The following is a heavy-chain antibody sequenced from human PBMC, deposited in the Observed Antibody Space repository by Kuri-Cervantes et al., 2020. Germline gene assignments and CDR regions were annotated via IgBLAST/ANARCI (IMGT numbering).Heavy chain of an antibody. CDR2: IIPIFGTA. V-gene: IGHV1-69*05. J-gene: IGHJ3*02. CDR3: ARDLTPTYYYDSSGYGAAFDI. Sequence: FKASGYSFTNYGISWVRQAPGQGLEWMGGIIPIFGTANYAQKFQGRVTVTRDTSTSTVYMELSSLRSEDTAVYYCARDLTPTYYYDSSGYGAAFDIWGQGTMVTVSS. D-gene: IGHD3-22*01. CDR1: GYSFTNYG.